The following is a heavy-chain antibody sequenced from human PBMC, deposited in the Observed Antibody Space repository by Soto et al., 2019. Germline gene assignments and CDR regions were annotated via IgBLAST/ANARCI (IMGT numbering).Heavy chain of an antibody. Sequence: EVQLVESGGGLVKPGGSLRLSCAASGFTFSSYSMNWVRQAPGKGLEWVSSISSSSSYIYYADSVKGRFTISRDNAKNSLYLQMNSLRAEDTAVYYCMILSGSLSDAFDIWGQGTMVTVSS. J-gene: IGHJ3*02. V-gene: IGHV3-21*01. CDR1: GFTFSSYS. CDR2: ISSSSSYI. D-gene: IGHD3-9*01. CDR3: MILSGSLSDAFDI.